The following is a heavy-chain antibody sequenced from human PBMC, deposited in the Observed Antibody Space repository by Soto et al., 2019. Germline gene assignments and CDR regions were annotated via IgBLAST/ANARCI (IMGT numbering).Heavy chain of an antibody. J-gene: IGHJ6*02. D-gene: IGHD1-26*01. CDR1: GCSIRSSHW. Sequence: QVQLQEAGPGLVKPSGTLSLTCGVSGCSIRSSHWWSWVRQPPGKGLEWIGEIFHIGHTNYNPTLKGPVTISLDQSKNQFSLNLTSGTAAGTADFYCARREYGMDVWGQGTTVTVSS. CDR2: IFHIGHT. CDR3: ARREYGMDV. V-gene: IGHV4-4*02.